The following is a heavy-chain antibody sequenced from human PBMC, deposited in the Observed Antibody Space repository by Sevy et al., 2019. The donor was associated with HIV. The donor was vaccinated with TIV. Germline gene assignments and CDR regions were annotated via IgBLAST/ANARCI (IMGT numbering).Heavy chain of an antibody. CDR1: GGSITSLY. D-gene: IGHD1-26*01. CDR3: AGENAWGRGYS. V-gene: IGHV4-59*08. J-gene: IGHJ4*02. Sequence: SETLSLICTVSGGSITSLYWNWIRQPPGKGLEWIANIYYNGHINYNPSLKSRVTLSLDTSKNQFSLRLSSVTAADTAKYYCAGENAWGRGYSWGQGTLVTVSS. CDR2: IYYNGHI.